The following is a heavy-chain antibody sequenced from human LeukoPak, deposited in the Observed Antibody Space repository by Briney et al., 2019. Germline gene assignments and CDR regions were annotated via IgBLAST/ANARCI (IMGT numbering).Heavy chain of an antibody. V-gene: IGHV1-2*02. Sequence: ASVKVSCKASGYTFTGYYMHWVRQAPGQGLEWMGWINPNSGGTNYAQKFQGRVTMTRDTSISTAYMELSRLRSDDMAVYYCARGVSVAAAGGDYWGQGTLVTVSS. J-gene: IGHJ4*02. CDR3: ARGVSVAAAGGDY. CDR2: INPNSGGT. D-gene: IGHD6-13*01. CDR1: GYTFTGYY.